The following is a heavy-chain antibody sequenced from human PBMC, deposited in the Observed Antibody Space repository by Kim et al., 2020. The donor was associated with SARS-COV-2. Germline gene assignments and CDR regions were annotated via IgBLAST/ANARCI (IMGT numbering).Heavy chain of an antibody. D-gene: IGHD5-18*01. CDR1: GGSISSSSYY. V-gene: IGHV4-39*01. CDR2: IYYSGST. CDR3: ARQVGGWLWDYYGMDV. J-gene: IGHJ6*02. Sequence: SETLSLTCTVSGGSISSSSYYWGWIRQPPGKGLEWIGSIYYSGSTYYNPSLKSRVTISVDTSKNQFSLKLSSVTAADTAVYYCARQVGGWLWDYYGMDVWGQGTTVTVSS.